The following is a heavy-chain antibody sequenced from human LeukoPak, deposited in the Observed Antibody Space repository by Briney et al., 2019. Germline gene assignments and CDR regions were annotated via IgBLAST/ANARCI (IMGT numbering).Heavy chain of an antibody. Sequence: ASVKVSCKASGYTFTNYYMHWVRQAPRQGLEWMGIINPSGGSTSYAQKFQGRVTMTTDTSTSTAYMELRSLRSDDTAVYYCARAGDIVVVAVAGAGYHYMDVWGKGTTVTVSS. D-gene: IGHD2-2*01. V-gene: IGHV1-46*01. CDR3: ARAGDIVVVAVAGAGYHYMDV. CDR2: INPSGGST. J-gene: IGHJ6*03. CDR1: GYTFTNYY.